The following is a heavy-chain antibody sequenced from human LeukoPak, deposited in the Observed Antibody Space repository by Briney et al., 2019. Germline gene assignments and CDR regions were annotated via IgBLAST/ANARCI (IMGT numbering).Heavy chain of an antibody. Sequence: PSETLSLTCAVYGGSFSGYYWSWIRQPPGKGLEWIGEINHSGSTNYNPSLKSRVTISVDTSKNQFSLKLSSVTAADAAVYYCARAPETGHFDYWGQGTLVTVSS. CDR3: ARAPETGHFDY. V-gene: IGHV4-34*01. D-gene: IGHD3-9*01. CDR1: GGSFSGYY. CDR2: INHSGST. J-gene: IGHJ4*02.